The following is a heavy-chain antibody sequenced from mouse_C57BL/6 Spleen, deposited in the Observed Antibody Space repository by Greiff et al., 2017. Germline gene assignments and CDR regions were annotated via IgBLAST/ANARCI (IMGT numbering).Heavy chain of an antibody. V-gene: IGHV5-4*01. J-gene: IGHJ4*01. D-gene: IGHD4-1*01. Sequence: EVHLVESGGGLVKPGGSLKLSCAASGFTFSSYAMSWVRQTPEKRLEWVATISDGGSYTYYPDNVKGRFTISRDNAKNNLYLQMSHLKSEDTAMYYCAREGKLTGPYAMDYWGQGTSVTVSS. CDR2: ISDGGSYT. CDR3: AREGKLTGPYAMDY. CDR1: GFTFSSYA.